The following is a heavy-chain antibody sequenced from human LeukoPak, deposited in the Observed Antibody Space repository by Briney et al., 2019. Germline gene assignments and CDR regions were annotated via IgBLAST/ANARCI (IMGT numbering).Heavy chain of an antibody. CDR2: SSSSGSTI. CDR1: GFTFSDYY. J-gene: IGHJ3*02. CDR3: ARVVDGFAFDI. Sequence: GGALRLSCAAPGFTFSDYYISWMRQAPGKGLEWVSYSSSSGSTIYYGDSVKGRFTISRHNAKNSLYLQMNSLRAEDTAVYYCARVVDGFAFDIWGQGTMVTVSS. V-gene: IGHV3-11*01. D-gene: IGHD5-24*01.